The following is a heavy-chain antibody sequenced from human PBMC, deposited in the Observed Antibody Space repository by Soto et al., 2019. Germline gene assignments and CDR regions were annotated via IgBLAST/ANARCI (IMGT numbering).Heavy chain of an antibody. J-gene: IGHJ3*02. CDR3: AGWDYYDSSGYSPDAFDI. Sequence: GESLKISCKGSGYSFTSYWISWVRQMPGKGLEWMGRIDPSDSYTNYSPSFQGHVTISADKSISTAYLQWSSLKASDTAMYYRAGWDYYDSSGYSPDAFDIWGQGTMVTVS. CDR2: IDPSDSYT. V-gene: IGHV5-10-1*01. D-gene: IGHD3-22*01. CDR1: GYSFTSYW.